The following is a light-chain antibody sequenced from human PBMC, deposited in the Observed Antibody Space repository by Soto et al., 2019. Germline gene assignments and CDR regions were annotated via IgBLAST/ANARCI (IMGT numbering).Light chain of an antibody. CDR2: EVS. J-gene: IGLJ2*01. Sequence: QSALTQPPSASGSPGQSVTISCTGTGSDVGGYNYVSWYQQHPGKAPKLMIYEVSKRPSGVPDRFSGSKSGNTASLTVSGLQAEDEADYYCSSYAGVFGGGTKLTVL. CDR1: GSDVGGYNY. CDR3: SSYAGV. V-gene: IGLV2-8*01.